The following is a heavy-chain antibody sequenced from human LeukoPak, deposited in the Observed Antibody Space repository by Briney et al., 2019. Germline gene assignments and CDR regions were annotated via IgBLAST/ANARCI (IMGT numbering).Heavy chain of an antibody. CDR2: ISSSSSYI. V-gene: IGHV3-21*01. J-gene: IGHJ6*04. CDR3: AREPMVRGKNGMDV. Sequence: GGSLRLSCAASEFTFSSYSMNWVRQAPGKGLEWVSSISSSSSYIYYADSVKGRFTISRDNAKNSLYLQMNSLRAEDTAVYYCAREPMVRGKNGMDVWGKGTTVTVSS. CDR1: EFTFSSYS. D-gene: IGHD3-10*01.